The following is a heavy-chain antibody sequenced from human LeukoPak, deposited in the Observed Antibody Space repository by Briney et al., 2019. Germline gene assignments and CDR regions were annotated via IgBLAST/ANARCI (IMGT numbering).Heavy chain of an antibody. D-gene: IGHD7-27*01. CDR3: ARDSGNERLGVYFDY. Sequence: PSETLSLTCTVSGGSISTYYWNWIRQPAGKGLEWIGRIYTTGTTNYNPSLKGRLTMSVDTSKNQFPLKLSSVTAADTAVYYCARDSGNERLGVYFDYWGQGTLVTVSS. CDR1: GGSISTYY. V-gene: IGHV4-4*07. CDR2: IYTTGTT. J-gene: IGHJ4*02.